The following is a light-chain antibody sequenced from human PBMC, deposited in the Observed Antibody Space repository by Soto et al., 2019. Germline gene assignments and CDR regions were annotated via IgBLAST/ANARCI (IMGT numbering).Light chain of an antibody. CDR2: GAS. V-gene: IGKV3-20*01. J-gene: IGKJ1*01. CDR1: QSLSGKS. Sequence: IVSTQSPGTLSLSPGETASLSCRASQSLSGKSVAWYNQEPGQAPRLLIYGASSRAAGIPDRFSGSGSGTDFTLTISSLEPEDFAVYYCHQYGTSPQTFGQGTKVDIK. CDR3: HQYGTSPQT.